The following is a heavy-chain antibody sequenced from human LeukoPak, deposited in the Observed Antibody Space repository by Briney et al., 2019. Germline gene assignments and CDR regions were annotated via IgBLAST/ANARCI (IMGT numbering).Heavy chain of an antibody. Sequence: ASVKVSCKVSGYTLTELSMHWVRQAPGKGLEWMGGFDPEDGETIYAQKFQGGVTMTEDTSTDTAYMELSSLRSEDTAVYYCATDGLRGIQLWSLDYWGQGTLVTVSS. CDR1: GYTLTELS. V-gene: IGHV1-24*01. CDR2: FDPEDGET. J-gene: IGHJ4*02. CDR3: ATDGLRGIQLWSLDY. D-gene: IGHD5-18*01.